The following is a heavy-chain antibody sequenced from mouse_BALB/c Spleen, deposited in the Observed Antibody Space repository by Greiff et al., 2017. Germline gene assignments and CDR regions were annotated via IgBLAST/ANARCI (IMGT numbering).Heavy chain of an antibody. CDR3: AFTTATDFDD. Sequence: VQLKESGAELVKPGASVKLSCTASGFNIKDTYMHWVKQRPEQGLEWIGRIDPANGNTKYDPKFQGKATITADTSSNTAYLQLSSLTSEDTAVYYCAFTTATDFDDWGQGTTLTVSS. D-gene: IGHD1-2*01. V-gene: IGHV14-3*02. J-gene: IGHJ2*01. CDR1: GFNIKDTY. CDR2: IDPANGNT.